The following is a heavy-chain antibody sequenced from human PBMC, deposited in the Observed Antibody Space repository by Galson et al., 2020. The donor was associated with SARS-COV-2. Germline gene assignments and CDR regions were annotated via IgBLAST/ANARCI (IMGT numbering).Heavy chain of an antibody. D-gene: IGHD3-16*01. CDR3: ARYGRGKALNTLRFDS. CDR1: GDSVSSNSAT. J-gene: IGHJ5*01. Sequence: SQTLSLTCAISGDSVSSNSATWNWIRQSPSRGLEWLGRTYYRSKWYNDYAVSVKGRITIDPDTSKNQFSLQLNSVTPEDTAVYYCARYGRGKALNTLRFDSWGQGTLVTVSS. V-gene: IGHV6-1*01. CDR2: TYYRSKWYN.